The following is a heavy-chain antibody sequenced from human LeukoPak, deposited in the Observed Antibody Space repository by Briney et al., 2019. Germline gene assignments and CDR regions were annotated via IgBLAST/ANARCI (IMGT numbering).Heavy chain of an antibody. Sequence: SVKVSCKASGGTFSSYAISWVRQAPGQGLEWMGGIIPIFGTANYAQKFQGRVTITTDESTSTAYMELSRLRSDDTAVYYCARDMVAVPYYYYYMDVWGKGTTVTVSS. V-gene: IGHV1-69*05. CDR3: ARDMVAVPYYYYYMDV. D-gene: IGHD2-15*01. CDR1: GGTFSSYA. J-gene: IGHJ6*03. CDR2: IIPIFGTA.